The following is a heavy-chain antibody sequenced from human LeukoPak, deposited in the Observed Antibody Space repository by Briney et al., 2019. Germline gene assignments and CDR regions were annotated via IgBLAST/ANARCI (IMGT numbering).Heavy chain of an antibody. D-gene: IGHD3-10*01. V-gene: IGHV4-38-2*02. CDR3: AGSMVRGVYFDY. J-gene: IGHJ4*02. Sequence: SETLSLTCTVSDYFISSDYYWVWIRQPPGKGLEWIGSIYHSGSTNYNPSLKSRVTISVDTSKNQFSLKLSSVTAADTAVYYCAGSMVRGVYFDYWGQGTLVTVSS. CDR2: IYHSGST. CDR1: DYFISSDYY.